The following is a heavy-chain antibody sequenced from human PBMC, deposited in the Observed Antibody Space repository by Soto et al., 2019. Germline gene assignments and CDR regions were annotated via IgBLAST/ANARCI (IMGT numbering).Heavy chain of an antibody. CDR2: FYSSGIT. CDR3: ASRDPGTSVDY. V-gene: IGHV4-39*02. D-gene: IGHD1-7*01. CDR1: GTSIRSTHYF. Sequence: SETLSLTCKVSGTSIRSTHYFWGWIRQPPGKGLEWIGNFYSSGITHYNPSLKSRVTISVDSSKNHFSLKVTSLTAADTAVYYCASRDPGTSVDYWGQGTLVTVSS. J-gene: IGHJ4*02.